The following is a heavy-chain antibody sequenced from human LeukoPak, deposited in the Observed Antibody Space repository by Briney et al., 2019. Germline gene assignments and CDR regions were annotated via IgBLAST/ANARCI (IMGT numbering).Heavy chain of an antibody. J-gene: IGHJ3*02. CDR2: ISSSSSYI. V-gene: IGHV3-21*01. CDR3: ARDKAIVGATRAFDI. Sequence: PGGSLRLSCAASGFTFSSYSMNWVRQAPGKGLEWVSSISSSSSYIYYADSVKGRFTISRDNAKNSLYLQMNSLRAEDTAVYYCARDKAIVGATRAFDIWGQGTMVTVSS. CDR1: GFTFSSYS. D-gene: IGHD1-26*01.